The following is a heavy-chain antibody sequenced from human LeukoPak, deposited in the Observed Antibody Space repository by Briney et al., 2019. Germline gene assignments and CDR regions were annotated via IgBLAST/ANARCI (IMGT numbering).Heavy chain of an antibody. V-gene: IGHV4-34*01. CDR1: GGSFSGYY. D-gene: IGHD6-6*01. CDR2: INHSGST. Sequence: SETLSLTCAVYGGSFSGYYWSWIRQPPGKGLEWIGEINHSGSTNYNPSLKSRVTISVDTSKNQFSLKLSSVTAADTAVYYCARGGVSYSSSSESHLDYWGQGTLVTVSS. J-gene: IGHJ4*02. CDR3: ARGGVSYSSSSESHLDY.